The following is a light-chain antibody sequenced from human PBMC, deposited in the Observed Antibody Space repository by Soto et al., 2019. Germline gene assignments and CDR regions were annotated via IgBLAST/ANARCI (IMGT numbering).Light chain of an antibody. CDR2: DVS. CDR3: CSHGGTNNYWV. Sequence: QSALTQPRSVSGSPGQSVTISCTGTSSDVGGYNYVSWYQQYSGKAPKVIIFDVSKRPSGVPDRFSGSKSGNTASLTISGLQAEDEADYYCCSHGGTNNYWVFGGGTKLTVL. CDR1: SSDVGGYNY. J-gene: IGLJ3*02. V-gene: IGLV2-11*01.